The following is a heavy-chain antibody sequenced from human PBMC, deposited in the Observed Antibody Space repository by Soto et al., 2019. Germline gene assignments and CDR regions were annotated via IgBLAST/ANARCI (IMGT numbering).Heavy chain of an antibody. D-gene: IGHD5-12*01. J-gene: IGHJ4*02. CDR2: IYYAGST. CDR3: ARRIVATETFDS. V-gene: IGHV4-59*08. Sequence: TRLPLEKRLEWICFIYYAGSTKYNPSLNSRVTISVDTSKNQFSLTVTSVTAADTAVYYCARRIVATETFDSWGQGTLVTVSS.